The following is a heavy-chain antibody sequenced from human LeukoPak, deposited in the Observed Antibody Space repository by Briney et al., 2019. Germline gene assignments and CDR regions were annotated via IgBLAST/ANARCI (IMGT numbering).Heavy chain of an antibody. CDR3: ATTARVGQN. CDR2: ISTNSNYI. J-gene: IGHJ4*02. V-gene: IGHV3-11*06. D-gene: IGHD3/OR15-3a*01. CDR1: GFTFSDYY. Sequence: SGGSLRLSCAASGFTFSDYYMSWIRQAPGKGLEWVSYISTNSNYINYADSVKGRFTISRDNAKNSLYLQMNGLRAEDTAVYYCATTARVGQNWGQGTLVTVSS.